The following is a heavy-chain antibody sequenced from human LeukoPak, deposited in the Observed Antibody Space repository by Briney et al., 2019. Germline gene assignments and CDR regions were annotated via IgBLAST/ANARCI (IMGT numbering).Heavy chain of an antibody. CDR2: ISAYDGHT. J-gene: IGHJ6*02. CDR3: ARDLWFAATSPYGMDV. V-gene: IGHV1-18*01. D-gene: IGHD2-21*01. CDR1: GYTFSSYG. Sequence: ASVEVSCKASGYTFSSYGITWVRQAPGQGPEWMGWISAYDGHTFYAQKFQGRVTMTTDTSTSTAYMELRSLGSDDTAVYYCARDLWFAATSPYGMDVWGQGTTVTVSS.